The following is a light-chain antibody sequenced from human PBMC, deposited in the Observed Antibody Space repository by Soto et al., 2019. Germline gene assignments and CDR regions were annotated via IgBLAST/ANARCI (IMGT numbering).Light chain of an antibody. CDR2: GNS. J-gene: IGLJ2*01. V-gene: IGLV1-40*01. CDR3: QSYDSSLSVV. Sequence: QSVLTQPPSVSGAPGQRVTISCTGSSSNIGAGYDVHWYQQIPGTAPKLLIYGNSNRPSGVPDRFSGSKSGTSAYLAITGLQAEDEADYYCQSYDSSLSVVFGGGTQLTVL. CDR1: SSNIGAGYD.